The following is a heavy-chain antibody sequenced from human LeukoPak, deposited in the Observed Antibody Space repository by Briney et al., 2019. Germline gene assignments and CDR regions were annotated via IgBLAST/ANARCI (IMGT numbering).Heavy chain of an antibody. V-gene: IGHV1-46*01. CDR1: GYTFTSYA. CDR2: INPSGGST. CDR3: ARGRHYYDSSDYYYEGDGFDI. D-gene: IGHD3-22*01. Sequence: ASVKVSCKASGYTFTSYAMNWVRQAPGQGLEWMGTINPSGGSTNYAQKFQGRLTMTRDMSTSTVYMELSSLRSDDTAVYYCARGRHYYDSSDYYYEGDGFDIWGQGTMVTVSS. J-gene: IGHJ3*02.